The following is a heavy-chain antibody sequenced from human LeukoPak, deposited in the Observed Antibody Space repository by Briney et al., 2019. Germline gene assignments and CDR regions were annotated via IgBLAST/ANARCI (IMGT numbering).Heavy chain of an antibody. V-gene: IGHV3-30*03. CDR2: ISYDGSNK. CDR1: GFTFSRHG. CDR3: AREGYYGSGSPPSLYFDY. D-gene: IGHD3-10*01. Sequence: GGSLRLSCAPSGFTFSRHGMHWVRQAPGKGLEWVAVISYDGSNKYYADSVKGRFTISRDNSRSTLYLQMNSLRPEDTAIYYCAREGYYGSGSPPSLYFDYWGQGTLVTVSS. J-gene: IGHJ4*02.